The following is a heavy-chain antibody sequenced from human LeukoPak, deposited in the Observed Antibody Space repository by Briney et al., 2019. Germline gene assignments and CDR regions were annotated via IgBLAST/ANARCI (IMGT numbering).Heavy chain of an antibody. J-gene: IGHJ6*03. CDR3: AKGGVATMRDGYNYYYYYMEV. CDR2: ISGSGGHT. Sequence: SGGSLRLSCAASGITFTSHAMSWVRQAPGKGLEWVSLISGSGGHTYYGDSVKGRFTISRDNPKSTLYLQMNSLRAEDTAVYYCAKGGVATMRDGYNYYYYYMEVWGRGTTVTVSS. CDR1: GITFTSHA. V-gene: IGHV3-23*01. D-gene: IGHD5-24*01.